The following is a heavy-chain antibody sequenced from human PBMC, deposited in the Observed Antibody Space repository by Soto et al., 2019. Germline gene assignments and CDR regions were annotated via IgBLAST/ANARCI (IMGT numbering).Heavy chain of an antibody. CDR2: TYYTSTWNN. CDR3: ARQWSNSGWIGYAI. J-gene: IGHJ3*02. D-gene: IGHD6-25*01. CDR1: GDSVSSNSVT. Sequence: PSQTLSLTCAISGDSVSSNSVTWNWIRQSPSGGLEWLGKTYYTSTWNNVYAGSVKSRITINPDTSKNQVSLQVNSVTPEDTAVYFCARQWSNSGWIGYAIWGQGTMVTV. V-gene: IGHV6-1*01.